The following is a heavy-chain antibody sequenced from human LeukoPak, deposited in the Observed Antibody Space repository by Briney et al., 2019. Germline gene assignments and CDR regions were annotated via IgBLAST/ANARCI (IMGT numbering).Heavy chain of an antibody. Sequence: PSETLSLTCTVSGGSISSYYWSWIRQPPGKGLEWIGYIYYSGSTNYNPSLKSRVTISVDTSKNQFSLKLSSVTAADTAVYYCARDRGMIVVADYWGQGTLVTVSS. CDR3: ARDRGMIVVADY. D-gene: IGHD3-22*01. J-gene: IGHJ4*02. V-gene: IGHV4-59*01. CDR1: GGSISSYY. CDR2: IYYSGST.